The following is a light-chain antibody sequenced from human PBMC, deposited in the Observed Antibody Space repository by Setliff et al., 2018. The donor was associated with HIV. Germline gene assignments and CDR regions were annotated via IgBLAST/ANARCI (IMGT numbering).Light chain of an antibody. CDR2: EVS. Sequence: VLTQPASVSGSPGQSITISCTGTSSDVGSYNLVSWYQHHPGKAPKLMIYEVSKRPSGVSNRFSGSKSGNTASLTISGLQAEDEADYYCCSYAGSTISYVFGTGTKVTVL. CDR3: CSYAGSTISYV. CDR1: SSDVGSYNL. V-gene: IGLV2-23*02. J-gene: IGLJ1*01.